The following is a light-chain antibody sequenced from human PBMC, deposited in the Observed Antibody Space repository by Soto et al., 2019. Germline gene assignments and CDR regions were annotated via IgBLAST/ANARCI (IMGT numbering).Light chain of an antibody. J-gene: IGKJ2*03. CDR3: QQYKPYSYS. CDR1: QSTTAW. V-gene: IGKV1-5*03. CDR2: KTS. Sequence: DIQMTQSPSTLSASIGDRVTITCRASQSTTAWLAWYQQKPGKAPKLLIYKTSSLESGVPPRFSGSGSGTEFTLTISSLQPDDFATYYCQQYKPYSYSFGQGTKREIK.